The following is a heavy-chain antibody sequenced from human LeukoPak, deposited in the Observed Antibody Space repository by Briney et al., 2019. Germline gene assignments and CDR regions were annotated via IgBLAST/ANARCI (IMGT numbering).Heavy chain of an antibody. V-gene: IGHV4-38-2*01. Sequence: SETLSLTCAVSGYFISSGYYWGWIRQPPGKGLEWIGSIHHSGSTYFNPSLKSRVTISVDTSKNQFSLKLTSVTAADTAVYYCAGSGSYYKGYYFDYWGQGTLVTVSS. CDR2: IHHSGST. CDR3: AGSGSYYKGYYFDY. CDR1: GYFISSGYY. D-gene: IGHD3-10*01. J-gene: IGHJ4*02.